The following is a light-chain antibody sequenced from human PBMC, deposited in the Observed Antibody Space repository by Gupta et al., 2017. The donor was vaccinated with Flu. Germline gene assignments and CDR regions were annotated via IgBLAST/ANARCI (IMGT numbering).Light chain of an antibody. CDR1: SDNIGAGYV. CDR3: QSYDSSVSGSWV. J-gene: IGLJ3*02. CDR2: AKS. V-gene: IGLV1-40*01. Sequence: QSVLPQPPSVSGAPGQSVTISCTGSSDNIGAGYVVQWYQQVPGTAPMLLSYAKSNRPSGVPDRFAGNKAGTSTSLVISGLQAEDEADYCGQSYDSSVSGSWVFGGGTKLKVL.